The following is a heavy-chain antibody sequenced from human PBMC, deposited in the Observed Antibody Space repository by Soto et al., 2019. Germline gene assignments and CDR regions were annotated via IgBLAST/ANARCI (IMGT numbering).Heavy chain of an antibody. V-gene: IGHV4-31*03. CDR2: IYNTGSS. J-gene: IGHJ4*02. CDR3: ARVGCSGGSCYYLDY. Sequence: SETLSLTCTVSGGSISSGGYYWSWIRQHPGKGLEWIGYIYNTGSSYHNPSLKSRVAISVDTSNNQFSLKLSSVTDADTAVYYCARVGCSGGSCYYLDYWGQGTLVTVSS. CDR1: GGSISSGGYY. D-gene: IGHD2-15*01.